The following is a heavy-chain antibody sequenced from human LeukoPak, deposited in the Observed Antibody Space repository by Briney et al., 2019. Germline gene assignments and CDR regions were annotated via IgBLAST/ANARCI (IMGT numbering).Heavy chain of an antibody. J-gene: IGHJ4*02. CDR2: INPNDGDT. V-gene: IGHV1-2*02. CDR1: GYTFTDYC. D-gene: IGHD2-2*01. Sequence: ASVKVSCKASGYTFTDYCMHWVRQAPGQGFEWMGWINPNDGDTNYAQKFQGRVTMTRDTSISTAHMEVSRLRSDDTAVYYCARANFLYCSSSTSLFDYWGQGTLVTVSS. CDR3: ARANFLYCSSSTSLFDY.